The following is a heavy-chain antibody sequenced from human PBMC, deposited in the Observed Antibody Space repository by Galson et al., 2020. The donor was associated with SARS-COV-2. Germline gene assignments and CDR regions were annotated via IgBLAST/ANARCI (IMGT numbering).Heavy chain of an antibody. CDR3: ARIPVKSYYDSSGYYSLGHYYYYGMDV. CDR1: GFSLSTSGMC. CDR2: IDWDDDK. J-gene: IGHJ6*02. D-gene: IGHD3-22*01. V-gene: IGHV2-70*01. Sequence: SGPTLVKPTQTLTLTCTFSGFSLSTSGMCVSWIRQPPGKALEWLALIDWDDDKYYSTSLKTRLTISKDTSKNQVVLTMTNMDPVDTATYYCARIPVKSYYDSSGYYSLGHYYYYGMDVWGQGTTVTVSS.